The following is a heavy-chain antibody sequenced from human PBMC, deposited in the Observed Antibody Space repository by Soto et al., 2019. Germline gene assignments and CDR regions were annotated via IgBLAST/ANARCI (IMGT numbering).Heavy chain of an antibody. D-gene: IGHD6-19*01. CDR2: ISGSGGST. Sequence: EVQLLESGGGFVQPGGSLRLSCAASGFTFSSYAMSLVRQAPGTGLEWVSAISGSGGSTYYADSVKGRFTIARDNSKNALYLQMNSLRAEDTAVYYCAKMSAVADHDAFDVWGQGTMVTVSS. V-gene: IGHV3-23*01. J-gene: IGHJ3*01. CDR3: AKMSAVADHDAFDV. CDR1: GFTFSSYA.